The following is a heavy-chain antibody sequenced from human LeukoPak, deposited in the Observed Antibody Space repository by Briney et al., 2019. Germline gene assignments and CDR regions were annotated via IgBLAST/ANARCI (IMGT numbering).Heavy chain of an antibody. D-gene: IGHD3-9*01. CDR3: AKWGDFDILTGYYVSDF. Sequence: GGSLRLSCVASGFTFSNYAMSWVRQAPGKRLEWVAAVTGRGGSTYYADSVKGRFTISRDNSRNTLFLQMNSLRAEDTAIYYCAKWGDFDILTGYYVSDFWGQGTLVTVSS. CDR1: GFTFSNYA. CDR2: VTGRGGST. V-gene: IGHV3-23*01. J-gene: IGHJ4*02.